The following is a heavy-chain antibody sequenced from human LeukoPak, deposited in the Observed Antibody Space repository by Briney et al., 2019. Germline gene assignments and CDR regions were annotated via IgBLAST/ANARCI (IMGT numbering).Heavy chain of an antibody. D-gene: IGHD6-13*01. J-gene: IGHJ5*02. CDR1: GGSFSGYY. Sequence: SETLSLTCAVYGGSFSGYYWSWIRQPPGKGLEWIGEINHSGSTNYNPSLKSRVTISVDTSKNQFSLKLSSVIAADTAVYYCARGGGIAAAGTEFDPWGQGTLVTVSS. V-gene: IGHV4-34*01. CDR2: INHSGST. CDR3: ARGGGIAAAGTEFDP.